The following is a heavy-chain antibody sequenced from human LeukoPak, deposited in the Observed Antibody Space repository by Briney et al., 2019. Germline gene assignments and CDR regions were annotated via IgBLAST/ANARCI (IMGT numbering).Heavy chain of an antibody. Sequence: ASVKISCKVSGYTFTDYYMHWVQQAPGKGLAWMGLVDPEDGETIYAEKFQGRVTITADTSPDTAYMEMSSLRSEDTAGYYCATEXXAVAGTXRXXWXQXTLVTVSS. CDR2: VDPEDGET. CDR1: GYTFTDYY. J-gene: IGHJ4*02. CDR3: ATEXXAVAGTXRXX. D-gene: IGHD6-19*01. V-gene: IGHV1-69-2*01.